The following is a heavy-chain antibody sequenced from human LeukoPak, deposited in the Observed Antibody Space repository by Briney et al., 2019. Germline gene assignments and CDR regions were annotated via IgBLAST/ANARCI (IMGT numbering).Heavy chain of an antibody. D-gene: IGHD1-14*01. CDR2: ITPSDSYT. J-gene: IGHJ4*02. CDR3: ATSSGNNPFDY. Sequence: GESLKTSCKAPAYRFTTFWISWVRQMPGKGLEWMGRITPSDSYTNYSPSFRGHVTISADKSSTTAYLQWSSLRASDTAMYYCATSSGNNPFDYWGQGTLVTVSS. CDR1: AYRFTTFW. V-gene: IGHV5-10-1*01.